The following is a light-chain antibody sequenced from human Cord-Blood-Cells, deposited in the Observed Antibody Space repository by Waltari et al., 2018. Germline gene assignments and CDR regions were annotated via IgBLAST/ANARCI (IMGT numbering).Light chain of an antibody. Sequence: QSVLTQPPSASGTPGQRVTISCSGSSSNIGSNPVNWYQQLPGTAPKPLIYSNNQRPSGVPDRFSGSKSGTSASLAISGLQSEDEADYYCAAWDDSLNGYVFGTGTKVTVL. CDR2: SNN. CDR1: SSNIGSNP. CDR3: AAWDDSLNGYV. V-gene: IGLV1-44*01. J-gene: IGLJ1*01.